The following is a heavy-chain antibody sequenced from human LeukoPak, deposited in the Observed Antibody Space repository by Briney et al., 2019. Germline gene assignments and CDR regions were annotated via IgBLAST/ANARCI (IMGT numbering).Heavy chain of an antibody. CDR2: INPSGGST. CDR3: ARASNYYDSSGYPTWAFDI. CDR1: GYTFTSYY. Sequence: ASVTVSCKASGYTFTSYYMHWVRQAPGQGLEWMGIINPSGGSTSYAQKFQGRVTMTRDTSTSTVYMELSSLRSEDTAVYYCARASNYYDSSGYPTWAFDIWGQGTMVTVSS. V-gene: IGHV1-46*01. J-gene: IGHJ3*02. D-gene: IGHD3-22*01.